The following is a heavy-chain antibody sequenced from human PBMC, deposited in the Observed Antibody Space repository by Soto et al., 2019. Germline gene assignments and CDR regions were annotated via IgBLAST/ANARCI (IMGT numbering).Heavy chain of an antibody. CDR2: INPSGGST. D-gene: IGHD2-8*01. CDR3: ARLIGNSWLDS. V-gene: IGHV1-46*01. Sequence: ASVKVSCKASGYTFTSYYMHWVRQAPGQGLEWMGIINPSGGSTSYAQKFQGRVTINPDTSNNQLSLQLNSVTPDDTAVYYCARLIGNSWLDSWGQGTLVTVSS. CDR1: GYTFTSYY. J-gene: IGHJ5*01.